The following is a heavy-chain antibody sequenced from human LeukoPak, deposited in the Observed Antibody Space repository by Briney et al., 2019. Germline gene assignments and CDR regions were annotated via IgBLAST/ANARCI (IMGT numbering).Heavy chain of an antibody. V-gene: IGHV3-53*01. CDR2: IYSGGST. J-gene: IGHJ1*01. Sequence: QPGGSLRLSCAASGFTFSSYAMSWVRQAPWKGLEWVSVIYSGGSTYYADSVKGRFTISRDNSKNTLYLQMNSLRAEDTAVYYCGGGPGRGLGGGGGNEYFQHWGQGTLVTVSS. CDR1: GFTFSSYA. CDR3: GGGPGRGLGGGGGNEYFQH. D-gene: IGHD1-26*01.